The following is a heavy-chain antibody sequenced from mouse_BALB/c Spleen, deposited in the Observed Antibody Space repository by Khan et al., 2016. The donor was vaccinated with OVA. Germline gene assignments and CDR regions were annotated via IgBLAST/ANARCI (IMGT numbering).Heavy chain of an antibody. J-gene: IGHJ4*01. CDR1: GFTFSSYG. D-gene: IGHD2-3*01. V-gene: IGHV5-6*01. Sequence: VQLKESGGGLVKPGGSLKLSCAASGFTFSSYGMSWVRQTPDKRLEWVATISSGGTYTYYPDSLKGRFTISRHNAKITLYLQMSSLKSEDTAMYYCARQPGYYEGSAMDYWGQGTSVTVSS. CDR3: ARQPGYYEGSAMDY. CDR2: ISSGGTYT.